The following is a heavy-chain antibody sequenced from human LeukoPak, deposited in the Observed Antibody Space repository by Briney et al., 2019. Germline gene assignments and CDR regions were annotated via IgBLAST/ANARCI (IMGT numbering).Heavy chain of an antibody. CDR1: GFTFSSYA. J-gene: IGHJ3*02. D-gene: IGHD6-6*01. CDR3: TKSVESNSSWGAFDI. CDR2: ISDNGGST. V-gene: IGHV3-23*01. Sequence: GGSLRLSCAASGFTFSSYAMTWVRQAPGKGLEWVSTISDNGGSTYYADSVKGRFTISRDNSKNTLYLQMNSQRSEDTALYYCTKSVESNSSWGAFDIWGQGTMVTVSS.